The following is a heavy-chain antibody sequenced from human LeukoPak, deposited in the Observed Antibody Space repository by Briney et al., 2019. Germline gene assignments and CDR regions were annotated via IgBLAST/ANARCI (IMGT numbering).Heavy chain of an antibody. J-gene: IGHJ4*02. Sequence: PSETLSLTCTVSGGSISSYYWSWIRQPPGKGLEWIGYIYHRGSTNYNPSLKSRVNISVDTSKNQFSLNLNSVTAADTAVYYCARTFPTVTGYFDYWGQGTLVTVSS. CDR2: IYHRGST. V-gene: IGHV4-59*08. D-gene: IGHD4-17*01. CDR3: ARTFPTVTGYFDY. CDR1: GGSISSYY.